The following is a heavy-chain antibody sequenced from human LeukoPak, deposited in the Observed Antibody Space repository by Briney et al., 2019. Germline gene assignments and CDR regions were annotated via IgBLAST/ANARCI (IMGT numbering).Heavy chain of an antibody. CDR2: ISAYNGNT. Sequence: ASVKVSCKASGYTFTSYGISWVRQAPGQGLEWMGWISAYNGNTNYAQKLQGRVTMTTDTSTSTAYMELRSLRSDDTAVYYCARDGPSIAAAGPADYRGQGTLVTVSS. CDR1: GYTFTSYG. CDR3: ARDGPSIAAAGPADY. V-gene: IGHV1-18*01. J-gene: IGHJ4*02. D-gene: IGHD6-13*01.